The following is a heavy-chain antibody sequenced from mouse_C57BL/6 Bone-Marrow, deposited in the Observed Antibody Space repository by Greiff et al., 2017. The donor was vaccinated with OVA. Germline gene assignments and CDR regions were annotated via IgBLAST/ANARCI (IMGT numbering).Heavy chain of an antibody. J-gene: IGHJ2*01. V-gene: IGHV1-50*01. CDR1: GYTFTSYW. CDR3: ASGELYDGYYGDYFDY. Sequence: QVQLQQPGAELVKPGASVKLSCKASGYTFTSYWMQWVKQRPGQGLEWIGEIDPSDSYTNYNQKFKGKATLTVDTSSSTAYMQLSSLTSEDSAVXYGASGELYDGYYGDYFDYWGQGTTLTVSS. CDR2: IDPSDSYT. D-gene: IGHD2-3*01.